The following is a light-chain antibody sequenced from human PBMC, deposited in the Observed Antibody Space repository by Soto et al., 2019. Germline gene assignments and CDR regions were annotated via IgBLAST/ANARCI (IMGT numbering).Light chain of an antibody. J-gene: IGKJ1*01. V-gene: IGKV3-20*01. CDR3: QQYDSSWT. Sequence: EIVLTQSPGTLSLSPGERATLSCRASQSVPSNFLAWYQQKPGQAPILVIYGVSRRETGIPDRFSGSGSGTDFTLTISRLEPEDFAVYYCQQYDSSWTFGKGNKVEIK. CDR1: QSVPSNF. CDR2: GVS.